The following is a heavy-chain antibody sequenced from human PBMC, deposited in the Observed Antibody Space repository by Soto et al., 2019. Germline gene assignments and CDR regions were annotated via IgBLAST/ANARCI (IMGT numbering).Heavy chain of an antibody. V-gene: IGHV5-10-1*01. CDR3: ARQIYDSDTGPNFQYYFDS. CDR1: GYSFAGYW. D-gene: IGHD3-22*01. J-gene: IGHJ4*02. CDR2: VDPSDSQT. Sequence: GESLKISCKGSGYSFAGYWITWVRQKPGKGLEWMGRVDPSDSQTYHSPSFRGHVTISVTKSITTVFLQWSSLRASDTAMYYCARQIYDSDTGPNFQYYFDSWGQGTPVTVSS.